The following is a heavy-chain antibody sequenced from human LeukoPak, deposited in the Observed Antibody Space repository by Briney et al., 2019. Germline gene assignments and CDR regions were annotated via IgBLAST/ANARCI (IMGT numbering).Heavy chain of an antibody. V-gene: IGHV3-23*01. CDR2: SGSDGRA. CDR1: GFTFSSYA. D-gene: IGHD6-25*01. CDR3: AKGHWDGAAGGFDY. J-gene: IGHJ4*02. Sequence: GGSLRLSCAASGFTFSSYAMNWVRQAPGKGLEWVSVSGSDGRAYYADSVKGRFTISRDNSKNTLYLQMNSLRAEDTAVYYCAKGHWDGAAGGFDYWGQGTLVTVSS.